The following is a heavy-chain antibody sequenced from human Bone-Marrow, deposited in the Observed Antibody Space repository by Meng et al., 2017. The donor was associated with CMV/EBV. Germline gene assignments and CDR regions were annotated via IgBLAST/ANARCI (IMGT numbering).Heavy chain of an antibody. D-gene: IGHD7-27*01. CDR2: IHPHRGDT. Sequence: ASVKVSCKASGYTFTGYYMHWVRQAPGQVLEWMGWIHPHRGDTNYAQQFQGRVTLTRDPSINTGYMELTRLTSDDTAVYYCARDNNWGPDYWGQGTLVTVSS. V-gene: IGHV1-2*02. CDR3: ARDNNWGPDY. J-gene: IGHJ4*02. CDR1: GYTFTGYY.